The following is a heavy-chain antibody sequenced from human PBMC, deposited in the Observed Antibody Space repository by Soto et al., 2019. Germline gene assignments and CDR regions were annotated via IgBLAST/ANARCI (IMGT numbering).Heavy chain of an antibody. CDR1: GITFSGSW. CDR3: ATVFEH. Sequence: VPLVESGGGSVQPGGSLRLSCVASGITFSGSWMHWVRQVPGKGLVWVARVDSAGSGTSYADSVKGRFTISRDNAKNTLSLQLDSLRGEDTAVYYCATVFEHWGQGIPVTVSS. V-gene: IGHV3-74*01. J-gene: IGHJ4*02. CDR2: VDSAGSGT.